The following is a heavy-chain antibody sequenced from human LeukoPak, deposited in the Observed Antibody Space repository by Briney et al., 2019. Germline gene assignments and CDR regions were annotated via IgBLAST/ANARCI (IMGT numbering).Heavy chain of an antibody. J-gene: IGHJ4*02. CDR1: GFTFGDYA. V-gene: IGHV3-49*04. CDR3: TSRSGSNN. Sequence: PGGSLRLSCTASGFTFGDYAMSWVRQAPGKGLEWVGFIRSKAYGGTTEYAASVKGRFTISRDDSKSIAYLQMNSLKTEDTAVYYCTSRSGSNNWGQGTLVTVSS. CDR2: IRSKAYGGTT. D-gene: IGHD3-10*01.